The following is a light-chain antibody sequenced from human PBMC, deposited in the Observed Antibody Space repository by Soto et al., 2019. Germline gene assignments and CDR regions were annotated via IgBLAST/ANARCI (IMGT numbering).Light chain of an antibody. CDR1: QSVSSY. Sequence: EIVLTPSPGTLSLSPGERATLSCRASQSVSSYLAWYQQKPGQAPRLLIYEASNRATGIPARFSGSGSGTDFTLTISSLEPEDFAVYYCQQRSNWPPITFGQGTRLEIK. V-gene: IGKV3-11*01. CDR3: QQRSNWPPIT. CDR2: EAS. J-gene: IGKJ5*01.